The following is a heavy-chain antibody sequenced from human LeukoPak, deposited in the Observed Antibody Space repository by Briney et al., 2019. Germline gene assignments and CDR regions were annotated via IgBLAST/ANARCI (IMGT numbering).Heavy chain of an antibody. Sequence: GSSVKVSCKASGGTLSSYAISWVRQAPGQGLEWMGGIIPIFGTANYAQKFQGRVTITADKSTSTAYMELSSLRSEDTAVYYCAREDHGSGSYYTFDYWGQGTLVTVSS. D-gene: IGHD3-10*01. CDR2: IIPIFGTA. J-gene: IGHJ4*02. V-gene: IGHV1-69*06. CDR3: AREDHGSGSYYTFDY. CDR1: GGTLSSYA.